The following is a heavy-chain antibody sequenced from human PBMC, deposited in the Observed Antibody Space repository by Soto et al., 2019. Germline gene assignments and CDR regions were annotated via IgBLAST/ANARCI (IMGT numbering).Heavy chain of an antibody. V-gene: IGHV1-2*02. CDR1: GYTFTGYY. Sequence: QVQLVQSGAEVKKPGASVKVSCKASGYTFTGYYMHWVRQAPGQGREWLGWINPNSGGTNYAQKFQGRVTMTRDTSISTAYMELSRLRSDDTAVYYCERVFTMVRGAPRPFGYWGQGTLVTVSS. CDR3: ERVFTMVRGAPRPFGY. J-gene: IGHJ4*02. CDR2: INPNSGGT. D-gene: IGHD3-10*01.